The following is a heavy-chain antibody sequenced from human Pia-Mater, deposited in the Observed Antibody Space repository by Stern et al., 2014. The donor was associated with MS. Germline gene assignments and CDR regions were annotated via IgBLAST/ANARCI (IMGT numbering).Heavy chain of an antibody. D-gene: IGHD3-9*01. V-gene: IGHV1-69*01. CDR1: GGTFNVYA. CDR2: IMPICGTA. J-gene: IGHJ6*02. Sequence: MQLVESGAEVKKPGASVKVSCKASGGTFNVYAINWLRQAPGQGLEWLGRIMPICGTANDAQKFQGRVTITADESTRTSSMQLSSLRYDDTAVYYCARDGRHTDNYGLDVWGQGTTVTVSS. CDR3: ARDGRHTDNYGLDV.